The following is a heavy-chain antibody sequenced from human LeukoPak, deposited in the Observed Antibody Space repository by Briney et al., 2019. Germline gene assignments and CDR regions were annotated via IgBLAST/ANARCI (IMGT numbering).Heavy chain of an antibody. CDR2: IYSRGLTRGST. Sequence: SETLSLTCTVSGGSLSSYYWSWIRQPPGKGLEWIGYIYSRGLTRGSTNYNPSLKSRVTISVDTSKNQFSMKLSSVTAADTAVYYSARHLSLGRFGELDSGGWFDPWGQGTLVTVSS. CDR3: ARHLSLGRFGELDSGGWFDP. J-gene: IGHJ5*02. D-gene: IGHD3-10*01. CDR1: GGSLSSYY. V-gene: IGHV4-59*01.